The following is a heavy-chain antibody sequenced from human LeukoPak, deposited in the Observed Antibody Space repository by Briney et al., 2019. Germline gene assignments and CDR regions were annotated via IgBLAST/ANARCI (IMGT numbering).Heavy chain of an antibody. V-gene: IGHV1-2*02. CDR1: GYTFTGHY. D-gene: IGHD6-13*01. Sequence: WASVKVSCKASGYTFTGHYMHWVRQAPGQGLEWMGWINPNSGGKEYAQKFQGRVTLTRDTSIRTAYMELRSLRPDDTAVYYCARDVPTIAAAVLGDAEYFQHWGQGTLVTVSS. CDR3: ARDVPTIAAAVLGDAEYFQH. CDR2: INPNSGGK. J-gene: IGHJ1*01.